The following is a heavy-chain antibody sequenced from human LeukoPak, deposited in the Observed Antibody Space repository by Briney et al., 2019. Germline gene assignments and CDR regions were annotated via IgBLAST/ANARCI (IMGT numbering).Heavy chain of an antibody. J-gene: IGHJ4*01. CDR2: ISSSTTYI. V-gene: IGHV3-21*01. Sequence: GGSLRLSCVASGFKFTSYTMNWVRQAPGKGLEWVAYISSSTTYIYYGDSMKGRFTVSRDNANNSLFLHMTSLSAEDTPVYYCTRQAILGAAFDYWGHGTLVTVSS. CDR1: GFKFTSYT. CDR3: TRQAILGAAFDY. D-gene: IGHD1-26*01.